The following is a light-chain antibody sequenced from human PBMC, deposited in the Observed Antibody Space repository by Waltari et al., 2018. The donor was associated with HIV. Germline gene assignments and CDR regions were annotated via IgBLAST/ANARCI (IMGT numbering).Light chain of an antibody. CDR2: AAS. V-gene: IGKV1-39*01. CDR1: QSISSY. CDR3: QQSYNNPWT. Sequence: DIQMTQSPSSLSASVGKRVTITFQASQSISSYLNWYQQKPGKAPNLLIYAASSLQSGVPSSFSGRGCGRDCSLTISSLQPEDSSTHYSQQSYNNPWTFGQGTQVDIK. J-gene: IGKJ1*01.